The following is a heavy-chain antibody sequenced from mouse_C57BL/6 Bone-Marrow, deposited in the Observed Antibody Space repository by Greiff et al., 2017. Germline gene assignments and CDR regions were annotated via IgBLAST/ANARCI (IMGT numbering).Heavy chain of an antibody. CDR3: TTYYYGSSDPAWFAY. CDR1: GFNIKDYY. Sequence: EVQLQQSGAELVRPGASVKLSCTASGFNIKDYYMHWVKQRPEQGLEWIGRIDPEDGDTEYAPKFQGKATMTADTSSNAAYLQSRSLTSEDTAVYDCTTYYYGSSDPAWFAYWGQGTLVTVSA. J-gene: IGHJ3*01. D-gene: IGHD1-1*01. V-gene: IGHV14-1*01. CDR2: IDPEDGDT.